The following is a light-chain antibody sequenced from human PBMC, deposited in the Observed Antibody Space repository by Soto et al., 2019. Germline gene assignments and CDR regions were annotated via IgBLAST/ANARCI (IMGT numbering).Light chain of an antibody. Sequence: GDRVTITCRASQSISSWLAWYQQKPGKAPKLLIYDASSLESGVPSRFSGSGSGTEFTLTISSLQPDDFATYYCQQYNSYLLTFGGGTKVDIK. V-gene: IGKV1-5*01. CDR1: QSISSW. CDR2: DAS. CDR3: QQYNSYLLT. J-gene: IGKJ4*01.